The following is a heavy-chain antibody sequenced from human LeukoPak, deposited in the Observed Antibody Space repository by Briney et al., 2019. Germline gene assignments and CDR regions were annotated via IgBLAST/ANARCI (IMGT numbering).Heavy chain of an antibody. V-gene: IGHV3-74*01. D-gene: IGHD3-22*01. CDR2: INSDGSST. Sequence: GGSLRLSCAASGFTFSSYWMHWVRQAPGKGLVWVSRINSDGSSTSYADSVKGRFTISRDNAKNTLYLQMNSLRAEDTAVYYCARDPPPDYYDSSNHFDYWGQGTLVTVSS. CDR3: ARDPPPDYYDSSNHFDY. J-gene: IGHJ4*02. CDR1: GFTFSSYW.